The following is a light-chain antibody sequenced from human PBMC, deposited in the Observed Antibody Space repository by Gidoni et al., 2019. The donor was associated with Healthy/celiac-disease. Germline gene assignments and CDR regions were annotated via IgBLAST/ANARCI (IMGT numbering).Light chain of an antibody. V-gene: IGKV1-5*01. Sequence: DIQMTQSPSTRSASVGDRVTITCRASQSISSWLAWYQQKPGKAPKLLIYDASSLESGVPSSFSGSGSGTEFTLTISSLQPDDFATYYCQQYNSYSRTWTFGQGTKVEIK. CDR2: DAS. CDR1: QSISSW. CDR3: QQYNSYSRTWT. J-gene: IGKJ1*01.